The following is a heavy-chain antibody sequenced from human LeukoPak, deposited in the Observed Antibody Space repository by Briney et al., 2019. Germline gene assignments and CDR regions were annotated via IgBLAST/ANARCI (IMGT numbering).Heavy chain of an antibody. CDR2: INPSGGST. Sequence: ASVKVSCKASGYTFTSYYMHWVRQAPGQGLEWMGIINPSGGSTSYAQKFQGRVTMTRNTSISTAYMELSSLRSEDTAVYYCARLSSGYYLDYFDYWGQGTLVTVSS. D-gene: IGHD3-22*01. CDR3: ARLSSGYYLDYFDY. CDR1: GYTFTSYY. V-gene: IGHV1-46*01. J-gene: IGHJ4*02.